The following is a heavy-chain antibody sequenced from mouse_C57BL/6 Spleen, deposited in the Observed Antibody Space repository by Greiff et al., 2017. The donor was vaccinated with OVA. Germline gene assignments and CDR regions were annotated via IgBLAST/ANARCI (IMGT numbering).Heavy chain of an antibody. V-gene: IGHV1-69*01. J-gene: IGHJ3*01. Sequence: QVQLQQSGAELVMPGASVKLSCKASGYTFTSYWMHWVKQRPGQGLEWIGEIDPSDSYTNYNQKFKGKSTLTVDKSSSTAYMQLSSLTSEDSAVYYCARADWDWFAYWGQGTLVTVSA. CDR1: GYTFTSYW. CDR2: IDPSDSYT. D-gene: IGHD4-1*01. CDR3: ARADWDWFAY.